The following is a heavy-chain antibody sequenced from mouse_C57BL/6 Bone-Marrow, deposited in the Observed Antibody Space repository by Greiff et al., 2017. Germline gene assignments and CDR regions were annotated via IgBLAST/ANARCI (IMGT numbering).Heavy chain of an antibody. CDR2: IYPGDGDT. D-gene: IGHD2-2*01. CDR1: GYAFSSYW. CDR3: ARKGKLWLRLGHYAMDY. J-gene: IGHJ4*01. V-gene: IGHV1-80*01. Sequence: QVQLQQSGAELVKPGASVKISCKASGYAFSSYWMNWVKQRPGKGLEWIGQIYPGDGDTNYNGKFKGKATLTADKSSSTAYMQLSSLTSEDSAVYFCARKGKLWLRLGHYAMDYWGQGTSVTVSS.